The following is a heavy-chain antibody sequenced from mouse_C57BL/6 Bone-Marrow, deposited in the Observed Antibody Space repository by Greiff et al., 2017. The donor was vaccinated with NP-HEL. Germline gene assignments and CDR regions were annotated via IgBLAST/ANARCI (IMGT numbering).Heavy chain of an antibody. Sequence: VQLQQPGAELVRPGSSVKLSCKASGYTFTSYWMHWVKQRPIQGLEWIGNIDPSDSATHYNQKFKDKATLTVDKSSSTAYMQLSSLTSEDSAVYYCARGTMMTTSGYYAMDYWGQGTSVTVSS. V-gene: IGHV1-52*01. J-gene: IGHJ4*01. CDR1: GYTFTSYW. D-gene: IGHD2-4*01. CDR3: ARGTMMTTSGYYAMDY. CDR2: IDPSDSAT.